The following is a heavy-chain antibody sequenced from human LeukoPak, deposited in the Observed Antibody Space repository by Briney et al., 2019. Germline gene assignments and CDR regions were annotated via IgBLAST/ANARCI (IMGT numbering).Heavy chain of an antibody. Sequence: PGGSLRLSCAASGFTFSSYAMSWVRQAPGKGLEWVSGISGGGGSTYYADSVKGRFTISRDNSKNTLYLQMNSLRAEDTAVYYCAKVGVASISNFDYWGQGTLVTVSS. V-gene: IGHV3-23*01. CDR3: AKVGVASISNFDY. CDR1: GFTFSSYA. CDR2: ISGGGGST. J-gene: IGHJ4*02. D-gene: IGHD5-12*01.